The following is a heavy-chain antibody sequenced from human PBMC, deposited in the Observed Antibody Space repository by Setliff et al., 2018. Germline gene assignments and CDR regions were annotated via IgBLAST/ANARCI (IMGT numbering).Heavy chain of an antibody. J-gene: IGHJ6*02. CDR1: GGSIRSYY. D-gene: IGHD6-13*01. V-gene: IGHV4-59*01. CDR3: ARDRPIAAAGTFIRYYYYYGMDV. Sequence: LSLTCTVSGGSIRSYYWSWIRQPPGKGLEWIGYIYYSGSTNYNPSLKSRVTISVDTSKNQFSLKLSSVTAADTAVYYCARDRPIAAAGTFIRYYYYYGMDVWGQGTTVTVSS. CDR2: IYYSGST.